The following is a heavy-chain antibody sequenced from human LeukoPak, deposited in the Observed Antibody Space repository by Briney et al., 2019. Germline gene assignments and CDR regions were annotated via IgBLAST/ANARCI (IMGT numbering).Heavy chain of an antibody. J-gene: IGHJ5*02. CDR3: SRDLLMYYSGSGEST. V-gene: IGHV1-2*02. CDR2: INPHSGAT. Sequence: ASVKVSCKASGYTFTGYYIHWVRQAPGQGPEWMGWINPHSGATNYAQKFQGRVTLTRDTSISTAFMELSSLRSDDTAMYYCSRDLLMYYSGSGESTWGQGTQVTVSS. D-gene: IGHD3-10*01. CDR1: GYTFTGYY.